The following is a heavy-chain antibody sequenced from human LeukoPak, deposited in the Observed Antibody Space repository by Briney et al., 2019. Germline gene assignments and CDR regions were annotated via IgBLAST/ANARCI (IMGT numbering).Heavy chain of an antibody. CDR1: GGSFSGYY. Sequence: SETLSLTCAVYGGSFSGYYWSWIRQPPGKGLEWIGEINHSGSTNYNPSLKSRVTISVDTSKNQFSLKLSSVTAADTAVYYCARGRKLRFLEWLLWPFDYWGQGTLVTVSS. CDR2: INHSGST. CDR3: ARGRKLRFLEWLLWPFDY. J-gene: IGHJ4*02. V-gene: IGHV4-34*01. D-gene: IGHD3-3*01.